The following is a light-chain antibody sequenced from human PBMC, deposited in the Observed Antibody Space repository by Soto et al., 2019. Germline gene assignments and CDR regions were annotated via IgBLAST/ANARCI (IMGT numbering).Light chain of an antibody. V-gene: IGKV3-15*01. J-gene: IGKJ1*01. Sequence: EIVMTQSPDTLSLSPGERATLSCRASQSVSGKLAWYQHRPGQAPRLLIYDASIRATGIPARFSGSASGTVFTLNISSLQSEYFAPYYCQQYNNWPPWTFSQGTKVDI. CDR1: QSVSGK. CDR3: QQYNNWPPWT. CDR2: DAS.